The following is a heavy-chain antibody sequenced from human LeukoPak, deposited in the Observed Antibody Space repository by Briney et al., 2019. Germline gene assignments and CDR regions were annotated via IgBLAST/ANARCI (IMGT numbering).Heavy chain of an antibody. CDR1: GGSFSGYS. J-gene: IGHJ4*02. CDR2: INHSGSP. Sequence: SETLSLTCAVYGGSFSGYSWNWIRQPPGKGLEWIGEINHSGSPTYNPSLKSRVTMSVDTSKNQFSLKLTSVTAADTAVYYCARRRGGSSKFDYWGQGTLVTVSS. V-gene: IGHV4-34*01. D-gene: IGHD1-26*01. CDR3: ARRRGGSSKFDY.